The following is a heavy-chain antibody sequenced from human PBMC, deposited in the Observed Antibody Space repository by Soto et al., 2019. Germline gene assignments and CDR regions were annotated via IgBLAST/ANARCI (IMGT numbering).Heavy chain of an antibody. CDR1: GASINNYH. CDR2: IYHTGNA. Sequence: SETLSLTCTVSGASINNYHWAWIRQPPGEGLEWIGSIYHTGNAYYNPSLKSRVTIFVDTSKNQFSLKLTSVTAADTALYYCARDYFDSSDYTTNWFDPWGQGTLVTVSS. V-gene: IGHV4-39*01. J-gene: IGHJ5*02. D-gene: IGHD3-22*01. CDR3: ARDYFDSSDYTTNWFDP.